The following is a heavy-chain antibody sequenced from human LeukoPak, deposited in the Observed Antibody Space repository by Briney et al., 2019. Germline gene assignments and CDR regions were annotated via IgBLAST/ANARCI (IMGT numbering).Heavy chain of an antibody. CDR2: IYSSGTT. J-gene: IGHJ4*02. D-gene: IGHD3-16*01. CDR1: GGSISSNSHY. CDR3: ARSSDYQGFKRALGHY. V-gene: IGHV4-39*01. Sequence: SETLSLTCIVSGGSISSNSHYWGWIRQPPGKGLEWIGSIYSSGTTYYNPSLRSRLTISADTSKNLFSLKLGSVAAADTAVHYCARSSDYQGFKRALGHYWGQGTLVTVSS.